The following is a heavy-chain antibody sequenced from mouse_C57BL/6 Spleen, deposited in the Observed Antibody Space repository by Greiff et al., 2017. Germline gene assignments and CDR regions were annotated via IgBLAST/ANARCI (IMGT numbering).Heavy chain of an antibody. CDR2: INPNYGTT. D-gene: IGHD2-1*01. J-gene: IGHJ4*01. V-gene: IGHV1-39*01. Sequence: VQLKQSGPELVKPGASVKISCKASGYSFTDYNMNWVKQSNGKSLEWIGVINPNYGTTSYNQKFKGKATLTVDQSSSTAYMQLNSLTSEDSAVYYCAREGNPEDYYAMDYWGQGTSVTVSS. CDR1: GYSFTDYN. CDR3: AREGNPEDYYAMDY.